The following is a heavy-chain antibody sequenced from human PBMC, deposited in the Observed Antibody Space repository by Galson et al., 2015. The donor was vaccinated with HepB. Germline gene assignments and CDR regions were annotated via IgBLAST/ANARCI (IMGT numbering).Heavy chain of an antibody. CDR1: GFAFSNAW. J-gene: IGHJ3*02. CDR2: IKSKIEGVTT. CDR3: SPLWHGGFEM. V-gene: IGHV3-15*01. Sequence: SLRLSCAASGFAFSNAWMNWVRQAPGKGLEWIGRIKSKIEGVTTDYAAPVKGRFIISRDDSKNILYLLMNRLKSEDTGMYYCSPLWHGGFEMWGQGTMVTVSS. D-gene: IGHD4-23*01.